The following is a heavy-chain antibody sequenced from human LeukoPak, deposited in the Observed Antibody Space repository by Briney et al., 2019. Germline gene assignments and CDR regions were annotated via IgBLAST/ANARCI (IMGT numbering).Heavy chain of an antibody. V-gene: IGHV4-39*07. CDR3: ARDNLGSKYSSSWYLFDY. CDR2: IYYSGST. D-gene: IGHD6-13*01. Sequence: SETLSLTCTVSGGSISSSSYYWGWIRQPPGKGLEWIGGIYYSGSTYYNPSLKSRVTISVDTSKNQFSLKLSSVTAADTAVYYCARDNLGSKYSSSWYLFDYWGQGTLVTVSS. CDR1: GGSISSSSYY. J-gene: IGHJ4*02.